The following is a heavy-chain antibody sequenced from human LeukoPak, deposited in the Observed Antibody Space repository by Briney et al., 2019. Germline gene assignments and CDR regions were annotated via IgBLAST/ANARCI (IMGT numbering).Heavy chain of an antibody. CDR1: GGSISSGGYY. Sequence: PSETLSLTCTVSGGSISSGGYYWSWIRQHPGKGPEWIGYIYYSGSAYYNPSLKSRVTISVDTSKNQFSLKLSSVTAADTAVYYCARVPDAKEWLLYAVSAHWGAFDIWGQGTMVTVSS. J-gene: IGHJ3*02. CDR3: ARVPDAKEWLLYAVSAHWGAFDI. V-gene: IGHV4-31*03. CDR2: IYYSGSA. D-gene: IGHD3-3*01.